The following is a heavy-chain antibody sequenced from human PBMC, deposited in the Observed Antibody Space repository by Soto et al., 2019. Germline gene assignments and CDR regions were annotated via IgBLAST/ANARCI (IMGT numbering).Heavy chain of an antibody. CDR1: GFSFRTYS. CDR2: ISSSSRYI. J-gene: IGHJ4*02. CDR3: ARFHPESLFKEYYFDY. V-gene: IGHV3-21*01. D-gene: IGHD3-10*01. Sequence: PVGSLILSCSACGFSFRTYSMKVFRQAPGKGLEWVSSISSSSRYIYYSDSVKGRFTISRDNAKDSLYLQMNSLRAEDTAMHFCARFHPESLFKEYYFDYWGQGTLVTVSS.